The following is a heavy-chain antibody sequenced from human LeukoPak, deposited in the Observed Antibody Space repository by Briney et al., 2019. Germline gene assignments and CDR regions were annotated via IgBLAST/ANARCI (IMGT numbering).Heavy chain of an antibody. V-gene: IGHV3-48*01. CDR2: ISSSSGTI. D-gene: IGHD6-19*01. CDR1: GFTFSSYS. J-gene: IGHJ4*02. CDR3: ASEHVAVPGEN. Sequence: PGGSLRLSCAASGFTFSSYSMNWVRQAPGKGLEWVSYISSSSGTIYYADSVKGRFTISRDNAKNSLYLQMNSLRAEDTAVYYCASEHVAVPGENWGQGTLVTVSS.